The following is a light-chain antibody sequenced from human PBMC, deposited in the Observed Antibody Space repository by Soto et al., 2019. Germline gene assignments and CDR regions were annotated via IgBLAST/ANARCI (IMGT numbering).Light chain of an antibody. CDR3: QQYSRCSA. V-gene: IGKV1-5*03. Sequence: DIQMTQSPSTLSASVGDRVTITCRVSQTISSWLAWYQQKPGMAPKLLIYKASTLQSGVPSRFSGSGSGTEFTLTISSLQPDDFASYYCQQYSRCSAFGQGTKVELK. J-gene: IGKJ1*01. CDR2: KAS. CDR1: QTISSW.